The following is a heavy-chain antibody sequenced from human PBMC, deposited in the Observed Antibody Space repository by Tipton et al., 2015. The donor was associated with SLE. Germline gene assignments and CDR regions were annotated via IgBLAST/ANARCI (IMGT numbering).Heavy chain of an antibody. CDR2: ITNNGNT. J-gene: IGHJ5*02. V-gene: IGHV4-39*01. CDR1: GGSISGSNYY. D-gene: IGHD2-8*01. CDR3: ARHDTNYGRNRFDP. Sequence: TLSLTCTVSGGSISGSNYYWDWIRQPPGKGPEWIGRITNNGNTYYIPSLQSRVTMSVDTSRNHFSLKLSSVTAADTAVYYCARHDTNYGRNRFDPWGQGTLVTVSS.